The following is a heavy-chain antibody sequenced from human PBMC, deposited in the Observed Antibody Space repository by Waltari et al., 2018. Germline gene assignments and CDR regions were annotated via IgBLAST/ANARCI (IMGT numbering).Heavy chain of an antibody. CDR3: AKYSVEMATIEAFDI. V-gene: IGHV3-23*01. CDR2: IRGSGGIT. Sequence: EVQLLESGGGLVQPGGSLRLSCAASGFTFSSYAMSWVRQAPGKGLGWVSAIRGSGGITYYADSVKGRFTISRDNSKNTLYLQMNSLRAEDTAVYYCAKYSVEMATIEAFDIWGQGTMVTVSS. D-gene: IGHD5-12*01. J-gene: IGHJ3*02. CDR1: GFTFSSYA.